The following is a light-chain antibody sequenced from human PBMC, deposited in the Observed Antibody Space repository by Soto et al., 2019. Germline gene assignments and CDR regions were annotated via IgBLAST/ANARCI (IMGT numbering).Light chain of an antibody. J-gene: IGKJ2*01. V-gene: IGKV3-15*01. CDR3: QHYNNWPPYT. CDR1: QNVGNS. Sequence: EIVMTQYPATLSVSPGERATLSCRASQNVGNSLAWYQQKPGQAPRLLIYGATTRATGIPARFSGSGSGTDFTLTISSLQSEDFAVYYCQHYNNWPPYTFGQGTKVEIK. CDR2: GAT.